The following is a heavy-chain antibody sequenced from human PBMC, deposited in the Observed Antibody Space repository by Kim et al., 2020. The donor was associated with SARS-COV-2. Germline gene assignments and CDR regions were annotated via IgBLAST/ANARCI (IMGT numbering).Heavy chain of an antibody. J-gene: IGHJ6*02. D-gene: IGHD2-21*02. CDR3: ARDRLGVTWDYYYGMDV. Sequence: LKSRVTISVDTSKNQFSLKLSSVTAADTAVYYCARDRLGVTWDYYYGMDVWGQGTTVTVSS. V-gene: IGHV4-59*01.